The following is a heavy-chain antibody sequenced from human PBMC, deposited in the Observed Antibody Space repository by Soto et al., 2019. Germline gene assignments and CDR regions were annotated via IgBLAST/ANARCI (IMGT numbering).Heavy chain of an antibody. D-gene: IGHD1-1*01. CDR2: ISSGSTNI. J-gene: IGHJ4*02. V-gene: IGHV3-11*01. CDR1: GFTFSDFY. Sequence: QVQLVESGGGLVKPGGSLRLSCAASGFTFSDFYMSWIRQAPGKGLEWISYISSGSTNIFYADSVKGRFTVSRDNAKSSVYLQMDSLMAEDTAVYCCARDRNAAGSDYWGQGTLVTVSS. CDR3: ARDRNAAGSDY.